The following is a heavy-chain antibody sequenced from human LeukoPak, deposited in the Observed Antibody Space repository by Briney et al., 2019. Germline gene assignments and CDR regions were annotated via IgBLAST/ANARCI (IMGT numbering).Heavy chain of an antibody. V-gene: IGHV1-8*03. D-gene: IGHD4-11*01. J-gene: IGHJ5*02. Sequence: ASVKVSCKASGYPFSNYDINWVRQATGQGHEWMGWMNPNSGNTDYAQKFQGRVTITRNTSISTAYMELSGLRSEDTAVYYCARGRATVTTHWVDPWGQGTLVTVSS. CDR3: ARGRATVTTHWVDP. CDR1: GYPFSNYD. CDR2: MNPNSGNT.